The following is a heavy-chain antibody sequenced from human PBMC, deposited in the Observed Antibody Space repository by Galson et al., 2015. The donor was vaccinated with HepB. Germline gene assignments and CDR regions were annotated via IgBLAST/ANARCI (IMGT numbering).Heavy chain of an antibody. CDR1: GDSVSSNSAA. CDR2: TYYRSKWYN. J-gene: IGHJ6*03. CDR3: ARGGIFGVDGGGNYYYYYYMDV. V-gene: IGHV6-1*01. Sequence: CAISGDSVSSNSAAWNWIRQSPSRGLEWLGRTYYRSKWYNDYAVSVKSRITINPDTSKNQFSLQLNSVTPEDTAVYYCARGGIFGVDGGGNYYYYYYMDVWGKGTTVTVSS. D-gene: IGHD3-3*01.